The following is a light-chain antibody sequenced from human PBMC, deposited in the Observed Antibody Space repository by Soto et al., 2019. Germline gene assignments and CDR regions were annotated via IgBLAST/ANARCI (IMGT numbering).Light chain of an antibody. CDR2: GNN. CDR1: SSNIGAGYD. J-gene: IGLJ2*01. Sequence: QLVLTQPPSVSGAPGQRVTISCTGSSSNIGAGYDVHWYQQLPGTAPKLLIYGNNNRPSGVPDRFSGSRSGTSASLAITGLQAEDEADYYCQSYGSSLSGSHVVFGGGTKVTVL. V-gene: IGLV1-40*01. CDR3: QSYGSSLSGSHVV.